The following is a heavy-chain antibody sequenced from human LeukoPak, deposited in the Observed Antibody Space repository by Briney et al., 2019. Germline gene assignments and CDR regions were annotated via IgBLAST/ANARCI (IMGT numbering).Heavy chain of an antibody. CDR2: ISGCAGTT. J-gene: IGHJ4*02. D-gene: IGHD2/OR15-2a*01. CDR3: RYFLPHFDY. Sequence: PGGSLRLSCAASGFTVSSSYMSWVRQAPGKGLEWVSPISGCAGTTYYADSVKGRFTISRDNSKNTLYLQMNSLRAEDTAVYYCRYFLPHFDYWGQGTLVTVSS. V-gene: IGHV3-23*01. CDR1: GFTVSSSY.